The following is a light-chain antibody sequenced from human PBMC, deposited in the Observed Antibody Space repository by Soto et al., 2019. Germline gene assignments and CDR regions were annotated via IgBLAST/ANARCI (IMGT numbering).Light chain of an antibody. Sequence: QSVLTQPASGSGSPGQSITISCTGTNSDVGGYNYVAWYQQHAGKAPKLMMYDVSNRPSGVSNRFSGSKSGNTASLTISGLQAEDEADYYCSSYAGSSTVFGTGTKVTV. CDR3: SSYAGSSTV. J-gene: IGLJ1*01. CDR1: NSDVGGYNY. V-gene: IGLV2-14*01. CDR2: DVS.